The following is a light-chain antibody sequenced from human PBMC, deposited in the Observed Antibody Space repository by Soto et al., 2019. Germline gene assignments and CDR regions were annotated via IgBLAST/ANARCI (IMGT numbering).Light chain of an antibody. CDR2: GAS. J-gene: IGKJ1*01. Sequence: EIVLTQSPLTLSLSPGERATLSCRASQSVSSSYLAWYQQKPGQAPRLLIYGASSRATGIPDRFSGSGSGTDFTLTISRLEPEDFAVYYCQQYSSARWTFGQGTKVDIK. V-gene: IGKV3-20*01. CDR3: QQYSSARWT. CDR1: QSVSSSY.